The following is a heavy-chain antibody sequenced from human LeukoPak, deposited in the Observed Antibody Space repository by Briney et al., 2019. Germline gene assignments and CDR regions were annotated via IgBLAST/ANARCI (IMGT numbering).Heavy chain of an antibody. CDR2: ISHSGSA. CDR3: ATTAAAGTRLAWFDP. Sequence: SETLSLTCSVSGDSISGDYWTWIRQPPGRELEWIGYISHSGSAKYNPSLKSRVTISVDTSKNQFSLKLSSVTAADTAVYYCATTAAAGTRLAWFDPWGQGTLVTVSS. CDR1: GDSISGDY. D-gene: IGHD6-13*01. J-gene: IGHJ5*02. V-gene: IGHV4-59*12.